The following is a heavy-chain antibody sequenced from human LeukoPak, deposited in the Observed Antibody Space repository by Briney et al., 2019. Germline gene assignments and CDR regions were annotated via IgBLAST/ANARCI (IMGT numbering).Heavy chain of an antibody. J-gene: IGHJ6*03. V-gene: IGHV3-23*01. Sequence: GGSLRLSCAASGFTFSSHAMSWVRQAPGKGLEWVSAISGSGGSTYSADSVKGRFTISRDNSKNSLYLQMNSLRAEDTAVYYCARDMELYMDVWGKGTTVTISS. D-gene: IGHD1-1*01. CDR2: ISGSGGST. CDR1: GFTFSSHA. CDR3: ARDMELYMDV.